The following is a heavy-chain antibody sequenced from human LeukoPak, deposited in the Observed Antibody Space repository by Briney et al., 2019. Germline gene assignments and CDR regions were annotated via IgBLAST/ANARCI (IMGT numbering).Heavy chain of an antibody. V-gene: IGHV3-53*01. CDR2: MYAGGTT. D-gene: IGHD6-19*01. Sequence: GGSLRLSCAASGVIVSRNFMSWVRQAPGKGLQWVAIMYAGGTTDYSDSVRGRFHISRDSSNNTLSLQINSLRVEDTAVYYCARGSGSGWPLDRWGQGALVTVSS. J-gene: IGHJ5*02. CDR3: ARGSGSGWPLDR. CDR1: GVIVSRNF.